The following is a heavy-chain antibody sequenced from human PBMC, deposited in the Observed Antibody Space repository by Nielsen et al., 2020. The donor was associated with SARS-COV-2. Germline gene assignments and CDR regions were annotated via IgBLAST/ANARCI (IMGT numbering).Heavy chain of an antibody. V-gene: IGHV3-30*19. CDR1: GFTFSSYG. CDR2: ISYDGSNK. J-gene: IGHJ4*02. D-gene: IGHD3-22*01. Sequence: LSLTCAASGFTFSSYGMHWVRQAPGKGLEWVAVISYDGSNKYYADSVKGRFTISRDNSKNTLYLQMNSLRAEDTAVYYCASDSSGYYSNFDYWGQGTLVTVSS. CDR3: ASDSSGYYSNFDY.